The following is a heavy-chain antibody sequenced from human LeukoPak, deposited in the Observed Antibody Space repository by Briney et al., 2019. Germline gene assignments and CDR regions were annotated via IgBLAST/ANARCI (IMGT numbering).Heavy chain of an antibody. CDR3: AKGLRYFDWSYYYYGMDV. CDR2: IFYSGSP. J-gene: IGHJ6*02. CDR1: GDSISSYY. V-gene: IGHV4-59*12. Sequence: SETLSLTCTVSGDSISSYYWSWIRQPPGKGLEWIGNIFYSGSPNYNPSLKSRVTTSFDTSKNQFSLKLSFVTAADTAVYYCAKGLRYFDWSYYYYGMDVWGQGTTVTVSS. D-gene: IGHD3-9*01.